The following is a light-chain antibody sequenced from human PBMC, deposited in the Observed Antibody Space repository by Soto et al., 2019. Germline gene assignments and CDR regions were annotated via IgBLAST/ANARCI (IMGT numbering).Light chain of an antibody. Sequence: VWTQSPGTLSLSPVERATLSCRASQSVSNNYLAWYQQKPGQAPRLVIYGASSRATGIPGRFSGSGSGTDFTLTISRLEPEDFAIYYCQQRSNWPPITFGQGTRLEIK. CDR3: QQRSNWPPIT. V-gene: IGKV3D-20*02. CDR1: QSVSNNY. J-gene: IGKJ5*01. CDR2: GAS.